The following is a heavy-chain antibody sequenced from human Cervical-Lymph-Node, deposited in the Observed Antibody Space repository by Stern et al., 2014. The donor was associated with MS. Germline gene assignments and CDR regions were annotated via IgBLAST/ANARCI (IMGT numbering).Heavy chain of an antibody. J-gene: IGHJ5*02. Sequence: VQLVESGAEVKKPGSSVKVSCKASGGTFSSYAISWVRQAPGHGLEWMGGIIPIFGTANCAQNVQGRGAISADESTCTAYMELSSLRSEDTAVYYCERDLGVGATTEEASNWFDPWGQGTLVTVSS. D-gene: IGHD1-26*01. CDR1: GGTFSSYA. CDR3: ERDLGVGATTEEASNWFDP. CDR2: IIPIFGTA. V-gene: IGHV1-69*01.